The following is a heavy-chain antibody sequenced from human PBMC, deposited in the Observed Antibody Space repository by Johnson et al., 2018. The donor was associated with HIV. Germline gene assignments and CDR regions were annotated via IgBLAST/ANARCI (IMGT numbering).Heavy chain of an antibody. CDR1: GFTFSTSG. CDR3: ARDRSTKMSGHDFEGYAFDI. V-gene: IGHV3-30*03. D-gene: IGHD5-12*01. CDR2: ISFDGFSK. J-gene: IGHJ3*02. Sequence: QVQLVESGGGLVKPGGSLRLSCAASGFTFSTSGMHWVRQAPDTGLEWVAIISFDGFSKYYGDSVKGRFTISRDNSKNTLYLQMNSLGAEDTAVYYCARDRSTKMSGHDFEGYAFDIWGQGTMVTVSS.